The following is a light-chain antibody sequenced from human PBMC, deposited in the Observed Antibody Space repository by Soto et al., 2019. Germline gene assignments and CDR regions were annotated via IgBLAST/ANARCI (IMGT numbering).Light chain of an antibody. V-gene: IGKV1-5*03. CDR2: KAS. CDR1: QSISSW. J-gene: IGKJ5*01. Sequence: DIQMTQSPSTLSASVGDRVTITCRASQSISSWLAWYQQKPGKAPKSLIYKASSLESGVPSRFSGGGSGTELTLTISSLQPDDFATYYCQQYSSYQITFGQGTRLEI. CDR3: QQYSSYQIT.